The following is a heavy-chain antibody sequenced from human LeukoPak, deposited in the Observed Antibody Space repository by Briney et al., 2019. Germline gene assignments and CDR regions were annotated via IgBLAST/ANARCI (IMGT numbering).Heavy chain of an antibody. D-gene: IGHD2-2*01. J-gene: IGHJ4*02. V-gene: IGHV3-43D*03. CDR3: AKGQFYCSSTCYLDY. CDR2: ISWDGGST. CDR1: GFTFDDYA. Sequence: GGSLRLSCAASGFTFDDYAMHWVRQAPGKGLEWVSLISWDGGSTYYADSVKGRFTISRDNSKNSLYLQMNSLRAEDTALYYCAKGQFYCSSTCYLDYWGQGTLVTVSS.